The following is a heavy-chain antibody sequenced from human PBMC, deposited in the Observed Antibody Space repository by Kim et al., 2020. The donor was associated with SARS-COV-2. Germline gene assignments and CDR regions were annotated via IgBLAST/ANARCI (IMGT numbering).Heavy chain of an antibody. Sequence: SETLSLTCAVYGGSFSGYYWSWIRQPPGKGLEWIGEINHSGSTNYNPSLKSRVTISVDTSKNQFSLKLSSVTAADTAVYYCAKRGGPRYQRTYGNWFDPWGQGTLVTVSS. D-gene: IGHD2-2*01. J-gene: IGHJ5*02. CDR2: INHSGST. CDR1: GGSFSGYY. V-gene: IGHV4-34*01. CDR3: AKRGGPRYQRTYGNWFDP.